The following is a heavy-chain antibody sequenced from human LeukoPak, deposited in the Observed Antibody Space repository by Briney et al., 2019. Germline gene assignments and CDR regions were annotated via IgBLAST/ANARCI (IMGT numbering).Heavy chain of an antibody. CDR3: AGGGGINFDY. CDR2: ISSSGSTI. Sequence: SGGSLRLSCAASGFTFSSYEMNWVRQAPGKGLEWVSYISSSGSTIYYADSVKGRFTISRDNAKNSLYLQMNSLRAEDTAVYYCAGGGGINFDYWGQGTLVTVSS. J-gene: IGHJ4*02. D-gene: IGHD3-16*01. CDR1: GFTFSSYE. V-gene: IGHV3-48*03.